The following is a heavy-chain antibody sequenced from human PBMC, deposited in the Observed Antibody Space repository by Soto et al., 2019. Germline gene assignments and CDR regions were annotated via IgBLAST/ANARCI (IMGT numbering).Heavy chain of an antibody. J-gene: IGHJ5*02. V-gene: IGHV1-69*13. CDR2: IIPIFGTA. CDR1: GYTFTEYD. D-gene: IGHD6-6*01. CDR3: ARDRVAARPREFGWFDP. Sequence: GVSVKVSCETSGYTFTEYDINWVRQAPGQGLEYMGGIIPIFGTANYAQKFQGRVTITADESTSTAYMELSSLRSEDTAVYYCARDRVAARPREFGWFDPWGQGTLVTVSS.